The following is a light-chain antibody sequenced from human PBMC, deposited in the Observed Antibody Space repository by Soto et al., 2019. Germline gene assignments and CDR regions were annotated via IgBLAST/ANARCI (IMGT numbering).Light chain of an antibody. CDR3: QPYDSSLSGWV. CDR2: GNS. Sequence: QSVLTQPPSVSGAPGQRVTISCTGSSSNIGAGYDVHWYQQLPGTAPKLLIYGNSNRPSGVPDRFSGSKSGTSASLAITGLQAEDEADYYCQPYDSSLSGWVFGGGTQRTVL. J-gene: IGLJ7*01. CDR1: SSNIGAGYD. V-gene: IGLV1-40*01.